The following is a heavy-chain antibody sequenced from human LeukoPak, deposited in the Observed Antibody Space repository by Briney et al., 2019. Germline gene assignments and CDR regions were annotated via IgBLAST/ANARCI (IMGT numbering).Heavy chain of an antibody. V-gene: IGHV3-20*04. D-gene: IGHD1-26*01. J-gene: IGHJ3*02. CDR3: ARPGVGATRDAFDI. CDR1: GFTFDDYG. Sequence: GGSLRLSCAASGFTFDDYGMSWVRHAPGKGLEWVSGINWNGGGAGYADSVKGRFTISRDNAKNSLYLQMNSLRAEDTALYYCARPGVGATRDAFDIWGQGTMVTVSS. CDR2: INWNGGGA.